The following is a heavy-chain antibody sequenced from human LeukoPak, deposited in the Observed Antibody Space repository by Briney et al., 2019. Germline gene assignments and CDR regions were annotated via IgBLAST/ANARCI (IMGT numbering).Heavy chain of an antibody. CDR1: GATFSSYA. V-gene: IGHV1-69*13. J-gene: IGHJ6*02. D-gene: IGHD2-2*01. Sequence: SVRLSCKASGATFSSYAFSWVRQAPGQGLEWMGGVIPIFGTANYAQKFQGRVTITADESKSIAYMSLSNLSTEDKALYYSARDSFGGDVRQTRYCSRTSCYPRLGYYYYGMDVWGQGTTVTVS. CDR3: ARDSFGGDVRQTRYCSRTSCYPRLGYYYYGMDV. CDR2: VIPIFGTA.